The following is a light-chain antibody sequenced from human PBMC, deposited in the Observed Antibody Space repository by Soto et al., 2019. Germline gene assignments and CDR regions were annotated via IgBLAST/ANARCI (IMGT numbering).Light chain of an antibody. V-gene: IGKV3-11*01. CDR1: QSVRTY. J-gene: IGKJ2*01. CDR2: DAS. CDR3: QQRRNWPYT. Sequence: EIVLTQSPATLSLSPGERATLSCMACQSVRTYLAWYQQKPGQAPRLLIYDASNRATGIPARFSGSGSGTDFTLTISSLEPEDFAVYYCQQRRNWPYTFGQGTKLEIK.